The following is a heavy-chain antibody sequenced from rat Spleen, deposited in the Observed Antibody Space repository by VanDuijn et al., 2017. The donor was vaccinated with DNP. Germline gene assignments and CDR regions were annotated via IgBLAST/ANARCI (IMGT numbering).Heavy chain of an antibody. J-gene: IGHJ2*01. D-gene: IGHD1-1*01. V-gene: IGHV2-27*01. CDR1: GFSLTDYH. CDR2: MQSGGGT. Sequence: QVQLKESGPGLVQPSQTLSLTCTVSGFSLTDYHVHWVRQPPGKGLEWMGRMQSGGGTAYNSVLKVRLSIIRNTSKNQVFLKMNCVQTDDTAMYLWARSTTVMSVDSWGQGVMVTVSS. CDR3: ARSTTVMSVDS.